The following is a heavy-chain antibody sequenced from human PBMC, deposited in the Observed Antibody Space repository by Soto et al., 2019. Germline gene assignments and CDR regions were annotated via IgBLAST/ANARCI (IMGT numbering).Heavy chain of an antibody. Sequence: QVQLVQSGAEVKKPGASVKVSCKTSGYTFTNYDINWVRQAPGQGLEWMGWMGPNSGNTGFAPKFQGRVTLTRNTSITTAYMELSSLRSEDTAVYYCARGMSDGFGGVSWGQGTLVTVSS. D-gene: IGHD3-10*01. CDR2: MGPNSGNT. V-gene: IGHV1-8*01. J-gene: IGHJ5*02. CDR3: ARGMSDGFGGVS. CDR1: GYTFTNYD.